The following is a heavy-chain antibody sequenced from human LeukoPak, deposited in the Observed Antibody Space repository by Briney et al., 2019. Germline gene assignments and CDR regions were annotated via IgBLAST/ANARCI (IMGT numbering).Heavy chain of an antibody. CDR1: GFTFDDYA. J-gene: IGHJ6*04. CDR2: ISWNSGSI. Sequence: HPGGSLRLSCAASGFTFDDYAMHWARQAPGKGLEWVSGISWNSGSIGYADSVKGRFTISRDNAKNSLYLQMNSLRAEDTALYYCAKEGYYYGMDVWGKGTTVTVSS. V-gene: IGHV3-9*01. CDR3: AKEGYYYGMDV.